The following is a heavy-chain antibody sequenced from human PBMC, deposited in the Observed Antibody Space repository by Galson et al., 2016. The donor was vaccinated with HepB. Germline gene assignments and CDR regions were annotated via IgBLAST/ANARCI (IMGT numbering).Heavy chain of an antibody. Sequence: PALVKPTQTLTLTCTFSGFSLTTTGVGVGWIRQPPGKALEWLALLFGNDDERYSPSLRSRPTITKDPSKNQVVLTMTNMDPVDTATYYCAHKRGPTYSGYDYYFDYWGQGTLVTVSS. CDR2: LFGNDDE. CDR3: AHKRGPTYSGYDYYFDY. D-gene: IGHD5-12*01. CDR1: GFSLTTTGVG. J-gene: IGHJ4*02. V-gene: IGHV2-5*01.